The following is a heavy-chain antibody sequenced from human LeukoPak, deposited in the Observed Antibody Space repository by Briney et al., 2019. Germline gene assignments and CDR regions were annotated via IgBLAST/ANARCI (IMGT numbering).Heavy chain of an antibody. J-gene: IGHJ4*02. Sequence: SETLSLTCTVSGGSISSYYWSWIRQPPGKGLEWIGSIYYSGSTYYNPSLKSRVTISVDTSKNQFSLKLSSVTAADTAVYYCARLGAAGTKRDYWGQGTLVTVSS. CDR2: IYYSGST. D-gene: IGHD6-13*01. CDR1: GGSISSYY. V-gene: IGHV4-39*01. CDR3: ARLGAAGTKRDY.